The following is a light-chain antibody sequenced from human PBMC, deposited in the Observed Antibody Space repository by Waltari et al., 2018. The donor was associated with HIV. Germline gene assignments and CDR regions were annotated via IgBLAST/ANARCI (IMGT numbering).Light chain of an antibody. CDR3: QSYDNSLSNVV. CDR2: DNR. Sequence: QSVLTQPPSVSGAPGQRVTISCTGSNSNIGAGYDAHWYQQLPGSAPKLLMFDNRKRPSGVPDRFSGSKSGTSASLVITGRQAADEAVYYCQSYDNSLSNVVFGGGTKLIVL. CDR1: NSNIGAGYD. V-gene: IGLV1-40*01. J-gene: IGLJ2*01.